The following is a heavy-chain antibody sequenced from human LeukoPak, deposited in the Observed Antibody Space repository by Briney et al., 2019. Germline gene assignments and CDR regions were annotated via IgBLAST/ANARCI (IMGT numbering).Heavy chain of an antibody. CDR1: GDSIGSSSYY. J-gene: IGHJ4*02. D-gene: IGHD2-2*01. V-gene: IGHV4-39*01. Sequence: PSETLSLTCTVSGDSIGSSSYYWGWIRQPPGKGLEWIGSIYYSGSTYYNPSLKSRVTISVDTSKNQFSLKLSSLTAADTAVYYCARSNQLLGNFDYWGQGTLVTVSS. CDR3: ARSNQLLGNFDY. CDR2: IYYSGST.